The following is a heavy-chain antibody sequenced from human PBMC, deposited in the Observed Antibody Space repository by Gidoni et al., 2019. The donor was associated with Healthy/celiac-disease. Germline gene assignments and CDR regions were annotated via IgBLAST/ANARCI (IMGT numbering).Heavy chain of an antibody. V-gene: IGHV3-23*01. Sequence: EVQLLESGGGLVPPGGSLRLSCSASGFPFSRYAMSWVRQAPGKGLGWVSAISGRGGSTYYADSVKGRFTISRDNSKNTLYLQMNSLRAEDTAVYYCAKASGTRGYYYYYGMDVWGQGTTVTVSS. D-gene: IGHD1-1*01. CDR3: AKASGTRGYYYYYGMDV. CDR2: ISGRGGST. CDR1: GFPFSRYA. J-gene: IGHJ6*02.